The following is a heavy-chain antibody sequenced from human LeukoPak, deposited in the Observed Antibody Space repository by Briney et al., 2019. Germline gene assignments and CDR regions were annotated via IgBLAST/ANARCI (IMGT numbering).Heavy chain of an antibody. CDR2: IYPGDSDT. V-gene: IGHV5-51*01. D-gene: IGHD2-2*02. Sequence: GESLKISCKGSGYSFTSYWIGWVRQLPGKGLEWMGIIYPGDSDTRYSPSFQGQVTISADKSISTAYLQWSSLKASDTAMYYCARRRYCSSTSCYTDFDPWGQGTLVTVSS. J-gene: IGHJ5*02. CDR1: GYSFTSYW. CDR3: ARRRYCSSTSCYTDFDP.